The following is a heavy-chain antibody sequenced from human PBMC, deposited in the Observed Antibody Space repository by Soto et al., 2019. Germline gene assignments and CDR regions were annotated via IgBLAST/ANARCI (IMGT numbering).Heavy chain of an antibody. Sequence: GGSLRLSCAASGFTFSDYYMSWIRQAPGKGLEWVSYISSSGSTIYYADSVKGRFTISRDNAKNSLYLQMNSLRAEDTAVYYCAREYVWGSYRYPAPFDYWGQGTLVTVSS. J-gene: IGHJ4*02. CDR1: GFTFSDYY. CDR2: ISSSGSTI. CDR3: AREYVWGSYRYPAPFDY. V-gene: IGHV3-11*01. D-gene: IGHD3-16*02.